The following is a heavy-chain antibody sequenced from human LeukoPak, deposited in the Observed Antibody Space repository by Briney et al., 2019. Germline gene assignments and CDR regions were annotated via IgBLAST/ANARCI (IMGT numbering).Heavy chain of an antibody. D-gene: IGHD6-19*01. CDR3: ATHAIAVAGRGFDY. Sequence: GGSLRLSCAASGFTFSAYAMSWVRQAPGKGLEWVSAISGSGGSTYYADSVKGRFTISRDNSKNTVYLQMNSLRAEDTAVYYCATHAIAVAGRGFDYWGQGTLDTVSS. V-gene: IGHV3-23*01. J-gene: IGHJ4*02. CDR1: GFTFSAYA. CDR2: ISGSGGST.